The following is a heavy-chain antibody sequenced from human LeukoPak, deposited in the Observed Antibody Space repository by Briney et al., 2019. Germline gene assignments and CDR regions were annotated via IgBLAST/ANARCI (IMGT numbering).Heavy chain of an antibody. J-gene: IGHJ6*03. Sequence: SETLSLTCTVSGGSISSGPYFWGWMRQPPGKGLEWIGRIFTSGITNYDPSLKSRVTMSVDTSKNQFSLNLSSVTAADTAVYYCARESSGNYYNPLGYMDVWGKGTTVTVSS. CDR2: IFTSGIT. CDR3: ARESSGNYYNPLGYMDV. D-gene: IGHD3-10*01. V-gene: IGHV4-39*07. CDR1: GGSISSGPYF.